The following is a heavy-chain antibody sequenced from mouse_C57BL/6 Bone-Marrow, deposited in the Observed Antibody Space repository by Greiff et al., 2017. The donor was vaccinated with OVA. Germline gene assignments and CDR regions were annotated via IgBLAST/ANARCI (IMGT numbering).Heavy chain of an antibody. CDR3: AILYCDYPMDY. J-gene: IGHJ4*01. CDR2: IYPRDGST. D-gene: IGHD2-4*01. CDR1: GYTFTSYD. V-gene: IGHV1-85*01. Sequence: QVHVKQSGPELVKPGASVKLSCKASGYTFTSYDINWVKQRPGQGLEWIGWIYPRDGSTKYNEKFKGKATLTVDTPSSTAYMELHSLTSEDSAVYFCAILYCDYPMDYWGQGTSVTVSS.